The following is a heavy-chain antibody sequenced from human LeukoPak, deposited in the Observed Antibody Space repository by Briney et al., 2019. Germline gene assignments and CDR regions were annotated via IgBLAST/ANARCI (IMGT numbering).Heavy chain of an antibody. D-gene: IGHD2-2*02. CDR3: ARGQYQLLYGGNWFDP. Sequence: GGSLRLSCAVSGFTFSSYWMSWVRQAPGKGLEWVANIKQDGSEKYYVDSVKGRFTISRDNAKNSLYLQMNSLRAEDTAVYYCARGQYQLLYGGNWFDPWGQGTLVIVSS. CDR1: GFTFSSYW. CDR2: IKQDGSEK. J-gene: IGHJ5*02. V-gene: IGHV3-7*01.